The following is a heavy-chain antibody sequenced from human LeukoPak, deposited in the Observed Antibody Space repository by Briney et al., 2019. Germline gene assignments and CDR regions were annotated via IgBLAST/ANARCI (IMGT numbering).Heavy chain of an antibody. Sequence: KTGGSLRLSCAASGFTFSTYSMNWVRQAPGKGLEWVSSISSSSSYKYYADSMKGRFTISRDNAKNSLYLQMNSLRAEDTAVYYCARVKEASAFDIWGQGTMVTVSS. J-gene: IGHJ3*02. CDR2: ISSSSSYK. D-gene: IGHD5-12*01. CDR1: GFTFSTYS. CDR3: ARVKEASAFDI. V-gene: IGHV3-21*01.